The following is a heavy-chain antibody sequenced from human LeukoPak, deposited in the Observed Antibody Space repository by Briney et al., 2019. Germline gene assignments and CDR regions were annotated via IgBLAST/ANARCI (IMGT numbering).Heavy chain of an antibody. J-gene: IGHJ4*02. V-gene: IGHV3-7*01. D-gene: IGHD1-26*01. CDR1: GFTLSSYW. CDR2: INQDGSEK. CDR3: ARRRGSYSFDY. Sequence: HTGGSLRLSCAPSGFTLSSYWMSWVRQAPRKGLGWVANINQDGSEKYYVDSVKGRFTISRDNAKNSLYLQMNSLRADDTAVYYCARRRGSYSFDYWGQGTLVTVSS.